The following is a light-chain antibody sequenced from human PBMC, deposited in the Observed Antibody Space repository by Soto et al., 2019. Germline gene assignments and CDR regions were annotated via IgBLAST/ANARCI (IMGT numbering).Light chain of an antibody. J-gene: IGKJ1*01. CDR1: QGISNW. CDR2: AAS. Sequence: DIQLTQSPSSLSASVGDGVTLTCRASQGISNWLAWYQQKPGRVPKLLIYAASTLHSGVPSRFSGSGSGTDFTLTISSLQPEDVATYYCQKYNSAPWTFGQGTKVDIK. V-gene: IGKV1-27*01. CDR3: QKYNSAPWT.